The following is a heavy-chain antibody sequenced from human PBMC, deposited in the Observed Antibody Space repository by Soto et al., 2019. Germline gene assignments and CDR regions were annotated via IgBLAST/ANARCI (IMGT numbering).Heavy chain of an antibody. CDR1: GDSVSSGDYY. CDR3: ARVPIDTYLIYWSDP. D-gene: IGHD5-18*01. J-gene: IGHJ5*02. Sequence: SETLSLTCTVSGDSVSSGDYYWTWIRQPPGKGLEWVGHIYFSGRTNYIPSLESRVTILLDTSKNQFSLKLTSVTAADTAVYYCARVPIDTYLIYWSDPWGQGTLVTVSS. V-gene: IGHV4-61*08. CDR2: IYFSGRT.